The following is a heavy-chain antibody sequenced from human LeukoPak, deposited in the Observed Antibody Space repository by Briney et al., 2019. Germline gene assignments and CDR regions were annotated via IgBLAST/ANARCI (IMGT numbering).Heavy chain of an antibody. Sequence: SETLSLTCTVSGGSISSSSYYWGWIRQPPGKGLEWIGSIYYSGSTYYNPSLKSRVTISVDTSKNQFSLKLSSVTAADTAVYYCARDLVYYDSSGYTKLGELIDYWGQGTLVTVSS. D-gene: IGHD3-22*01. CDR3: ARDLVYYDSSGYTKLGELIDY. CDR1: GGSISSSSYY. J-gene: IGHJ4*02. V-gene: IGHV4-39*07. CDR2: IYYSGST.